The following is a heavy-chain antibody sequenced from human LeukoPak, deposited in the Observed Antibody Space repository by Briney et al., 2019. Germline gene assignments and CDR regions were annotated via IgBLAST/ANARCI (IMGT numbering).Heavy chain of an antibody. CDR3: ARDKKDYYDSSGYYYFAFDI. J-gene: IGHJ3*02. Sequence: KPSETLSLTCTVSGGSISNYYWSWIRQPPGKGLEWIGYIIYSGSTNYNPTLKSRVTISIDTSKSQFSLKLSSVTAADTAVYYCARDKKDYYDSSGYYYFAFDIWGQGTMVNVSS. CDR1: GGSISNYY. V-gene: IGHV4-59*01. D-gene: IGHD3-22*01. CDR2: IIYSGST.